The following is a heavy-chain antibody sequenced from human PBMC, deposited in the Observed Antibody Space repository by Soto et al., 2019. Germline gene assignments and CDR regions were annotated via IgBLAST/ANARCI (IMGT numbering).Heavy chain of an antibody. V-gene: IGHV4-61*01. Sequence: SETLSLTCTVSGGSVSSGSYYWGWIRQPPGKGLEWIGYIYYSGSTYYNPSLKSRVTISVDTSKNQFSLKLSSVTAADTALYYCARVVSVTPGEVGRVYFDYWGQGTLVTVSS. CDR3: ARVVSVTPGEVGRVYFDY. CDR1: GGSVSSGSYY. D-gene: IGHD4-17*01. CDR2: IYYSGST. J-gene: IGHJ4*02.